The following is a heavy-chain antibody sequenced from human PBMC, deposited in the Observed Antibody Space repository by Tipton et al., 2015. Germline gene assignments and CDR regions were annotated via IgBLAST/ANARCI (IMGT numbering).Heavy chain of an antibody. CDR2: ISPSSRYI. CDR1: GFSFTGDS. J-gene: IGHJ3*02. CDR3: TRGQHENI. V-gene: IGHV3-21*04. D-gene: IGHD2-21*01. Sequence: SLRLSCAASGFSFTGDSMNWVRQAPGKGLEWVSFISPSSRYIYYGDSVKGRFTISRDNRRNSLNLQMNSLRAEDTAFYYCTRGQHENIWGQGTMVTVSS.